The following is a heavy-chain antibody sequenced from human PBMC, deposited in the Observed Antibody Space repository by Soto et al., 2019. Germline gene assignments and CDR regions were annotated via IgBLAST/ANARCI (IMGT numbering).Heavy chain of an antibody. CDR2: IKRKIDGETT. CDR1: GFSISNAW. V-gene: IGHV3-15*07. CDR3: TTGSVEGV. D-gene: IGHD2-15*01. J-gene: IGHJ6*02. Sequence: PGGSLRLSCAASGFSISNAWMNWVRQAPGKGLEWVGRIKRKIDGETTDYAAPVNGRFTVSRDDSKNMLYLQMNSLKADDTALYYCTTGSVEGVWGQGTTVTVSS.